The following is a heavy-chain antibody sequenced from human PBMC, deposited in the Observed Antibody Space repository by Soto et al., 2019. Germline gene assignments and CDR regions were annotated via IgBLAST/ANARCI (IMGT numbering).Heavy chain of an antibody. D-gene: IGHD3-10*01. V-gene: IGHV3-30-3*01. CDR2: ISYDGSNK. Sequence: GGSLRLSCAASGFTFSSYAMHWVRQAPGKGLEWVAVISYDGSNKYYADSVKGRFTISRDNSKNTLYLQMNSLRAEDTAVYYCARDVYGSGSPHNWFDPWGQGTLVTVSS. CDR3: ARDVYGSGSPHNWFDP. CDR1: GFTFSSYA. J-gene: IGHJ5*02.